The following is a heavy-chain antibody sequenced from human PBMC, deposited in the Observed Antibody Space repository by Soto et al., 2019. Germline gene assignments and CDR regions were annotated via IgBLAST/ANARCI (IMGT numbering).Heavy chain of an antibody. V-gene: IGHV1-18*01. CDR2: ISPYNGNS. D-gene: IGHD2-8*02. CDR1: GYTLTTYG. CDR3: ARNYCVDYTGQSGRYFDT. J-gene: IGHJ4*03. Sequence: ASVKVSCKASGYTLTTYGLSWVRQAPGHGLEWVAWISPYNGNSKIAQKFEGRVTLTTDTSMTTAYMELRSLGSEDTAVYYCARNYCVDYTGQSGRYFDTRSQRAAVPVSS.